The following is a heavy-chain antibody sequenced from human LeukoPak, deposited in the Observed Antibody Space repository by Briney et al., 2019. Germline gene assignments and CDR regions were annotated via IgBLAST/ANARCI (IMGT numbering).Heavy chain of an antibody. D-gene: IGHD6-19*01. CDR3: ARGMGSAPFDY. J-gene: IGHJ4*02. V-gene: IGHV3-53*01. CDR1: GFTFSSYA. CDR2: IYSGGTT. Sequence: GGSLRLSCAASGFTFSSYAMSWVRQAPGKGLEWVSIIYSGGTTYYADSVKGRFTISRDNSRNTLYLQMNSLRAEDTAVYYCARGMGSAPFDYWGQGTLVTVSS.